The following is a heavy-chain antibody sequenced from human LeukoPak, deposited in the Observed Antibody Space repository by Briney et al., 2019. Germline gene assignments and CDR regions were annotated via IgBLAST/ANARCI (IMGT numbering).Heavy chain of an antibody. CDR1: GGSISTYY. J-gene: IGHJ5*02. CDR2: IYYSGST. D-gene: IGHD3-10*01. CDR3: ARLLWFGELLRWFDP. Sequence: SETLSLTCSVSGGSISTYYWSWIRQPPGKGLEWIGYIYYSGSTNYNPSLKSRVTISVDTSKNQFSLKLASVTGADTAVYYCARLLWFGELLRWFDPWGQGTLVTVSS. V-gene: IGHV4-59*01.